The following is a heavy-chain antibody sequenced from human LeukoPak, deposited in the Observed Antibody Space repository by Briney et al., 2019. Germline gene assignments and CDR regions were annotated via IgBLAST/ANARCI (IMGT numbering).Heavy chain of an antibody. CDR1: GGTFSSYA. D-gene: IGHD3-3*01. CDR2: IIPIFGTA. CDR3: ARAFSGRYFWSGHTDSYANWFDP. V-gene: IGHV1-69*13. Sequence: SVKVSCKASGGTFSSYAISWVRQAPGQRLEWMGGIIPIFGTANYAQKFQGRVTITADESTGTTYMELSSLRSEDTAVYYCARAFSGRYFWSGHTDSYANWFDPWGQGTLVTVSS. J-gene: IGHJ5*02.